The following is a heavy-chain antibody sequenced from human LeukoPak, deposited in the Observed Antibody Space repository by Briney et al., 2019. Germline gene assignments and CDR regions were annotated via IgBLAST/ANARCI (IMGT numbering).Heavy chain of an antibody. V-gene: IGHV3-7*03. D-gene: IGHD3-16*01. CDR1: GFSFSNHW. CDR2: IKPDGSQQ. CDR3: ARHGPSYYFDY. J-gene: IGHJ4*02. Sequence: PGGSLRLSCAASGFSFSNHWMTWVRQAPGKGLEWVANIKPDGSQQYYVDSMKGRFTISRDNAKNSLHLQMNSLRTEGTAVYYCARHGPSYYFDYWGQGTLVTVSS.